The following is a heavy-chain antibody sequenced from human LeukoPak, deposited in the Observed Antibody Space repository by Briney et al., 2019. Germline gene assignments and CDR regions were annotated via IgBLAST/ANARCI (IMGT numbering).Heavy chain of an antibody. D-gene: IGHD2-15*01. CDR2: ISYDGSNK. CDR1: GFTFSRKG. Sequence: GGSLRISCAASGFTFSRKGMPWVRQDPRKRLKRVAGISYDGSNKYYADSVKGRFTISRDNSKNTLYLQMNSLRAEDTAVYYCAKSARGYCSGGSCYDAFDIWGQGTMVTVSS. V-gene: IGHV3-30*18. CDR3: AKSARGYCSGGSCYDAFDI. J-gene: IGHJ3*02.